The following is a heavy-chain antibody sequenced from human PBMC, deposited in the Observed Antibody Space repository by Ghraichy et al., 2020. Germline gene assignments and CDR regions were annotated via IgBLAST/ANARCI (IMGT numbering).Heavy chain of an antibody. CDR1: GFTFSSYA. D-gene: IGHD2-2*03. CDR2: ISNNGGST. V-gene: IGHV3-64D*06. J-gene: IGHJ4*02. Sequence: GESLNISCSASGFTFSSYAMHWVRQAPGKGLEYVSAISNNGGSTYYADSVKGRFTISRDNSKNTLYLQMSSLRAEDTAVYYCVKDWIAYKDYWGQGTLVTVSS. CDR3: VKDWIAYKDY.